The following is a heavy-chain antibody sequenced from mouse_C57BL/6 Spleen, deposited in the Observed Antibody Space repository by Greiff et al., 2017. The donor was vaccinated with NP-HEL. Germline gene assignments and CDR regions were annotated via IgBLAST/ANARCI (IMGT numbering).Heavy chain of an antibody. CDR1: GYTFTSYW. V-gene: IGHV1-52*01. D-gene: IGHD2-4*01. CDR3: ASEYDDYDGGGFAY. CDR2: IDPSDSET. J-gene: IGHJ3*01. Sequence: QVQLQQSGAELVRPGSSVKLSCKASGYTFTSYWMHWVKQRPIQGLEWIGNIDPSDSETHYNQKFKDKATLTVDKSSSTAYMQLRSLTSEDSAVYYCASEYDDYDGGGFAYWGQGTLVTVSA.